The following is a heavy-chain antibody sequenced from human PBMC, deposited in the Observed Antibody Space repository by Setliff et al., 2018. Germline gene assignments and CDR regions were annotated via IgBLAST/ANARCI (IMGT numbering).Heavy chain of an antibody. CDR1: GYTSTTNA. J-gene: IGHJ6*02. CDR3: VRDRTAYSYGLDV. V-gene: IGHV1-3*01. CDR2: ITAGNGDT. D-gene: IGHD5-18*01. Sequence: ASVKVSCKASGYTSTTNALHWVRQAPGQRLEWMGWITAGNGDTEYSQKFQGRITITRDTSASTFYMELSSLRSEDAAVYYCVRDRTAYSYGLDVWGQGTTVTVSS.